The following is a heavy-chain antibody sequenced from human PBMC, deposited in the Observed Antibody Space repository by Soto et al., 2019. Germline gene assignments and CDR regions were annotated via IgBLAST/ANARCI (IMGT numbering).Heavy chain of an antibody. J-gene: IGHJ4*02. Sequence: EVQLLESGGGLVQPGGSLRLSCAASGFTFSNYAMTWVRQSPGKGLEWVAGISGSGGSTSYADSAKGRFTISRDNSKKTLYLQMNSRRAEDRAIYYCAKVAYGSGSYDCWRQGSLVTLSS. D-gene: IGHD3-10*01. CDR1: GFTFSNYA. V-gene: IGHV3-23*01. CDR2: ISGSGGST. CDR3: AKVAYGSGSYDC.